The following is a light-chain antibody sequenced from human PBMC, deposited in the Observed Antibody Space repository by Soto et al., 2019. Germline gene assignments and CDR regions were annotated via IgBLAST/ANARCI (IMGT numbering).Light chain of an antibody. V-gene: IGLV2-14*01. Sequence: QSALTQPASVSGSPGQSITISCTGTSSDVCGYNYVSWYQQHPGKAPKLMIYEVSNRPSGVSIRFSGSKSGNTASLTISGLQAEDEADYYCSSYTTRSTVIFGGGTKLTVL. CDR2: EVS. J-gene: IGLJ2*01. CDR3: SSYTTRSTVI. CDR1: SSDVCGYNY.